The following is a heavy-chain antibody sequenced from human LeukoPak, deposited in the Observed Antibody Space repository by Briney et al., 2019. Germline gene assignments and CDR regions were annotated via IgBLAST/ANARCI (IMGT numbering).Heavy chain of an antibody. V-gene: IGHV3-30*02. J-gene: IGHJ4*02. CDR1: GFTFSNYG. CDR2: IQSDGNNK. CDR3: AKVLMDYGDYLDY. D-gene: IGHD4-17*01. Sequence: PGGSLRLSCAASGFTFSNYGIYWVRQAPGKGLEWVAFIQSDGNNKYYADSVKGRFSISRDNSKNTLYLQMNSLRTEDTAVYYCAKVLMDYGDYLDYWGQGTLVTVSS.